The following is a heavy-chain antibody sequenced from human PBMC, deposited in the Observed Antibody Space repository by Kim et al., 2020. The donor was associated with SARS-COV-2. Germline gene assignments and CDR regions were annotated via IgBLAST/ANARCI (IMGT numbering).Heavy chain of an antibody. CDR3: ARDHELRYFDWSSGGYGMDV. CDR2: IIPIFGTA. Sequence: SVKVSCKAYGGTFSSYAISWVRQDPGQGLEWMGGIIPIFGTANYAQKFQGRVTITADESTSTAYMELSSLRSEDTAVYYCARDHELRYFDWSSGGYGMDVWGQGPTVTVSS. D-gene: IGHD3-9*01. V-gene: IGHV1-69*13. CDR1: GGTFSSYA. J-gene: IGHJ6*02.